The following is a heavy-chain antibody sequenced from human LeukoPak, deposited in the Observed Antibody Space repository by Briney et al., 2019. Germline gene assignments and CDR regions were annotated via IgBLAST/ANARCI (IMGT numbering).Heavy chain of an antibody. Sequence: GGSLRLSCAASGFTFSSYAMHWVRQAPGKGLEWVAVISYDGSNKYYADSVKGRFTISRDNSKNTLYLQMNSLRAEDTAVYYCAREYRGGTSYFDYWGQGTLVTVSS. CDR1: GFTFSSYA. V-gene: IGHV3-30-3*01. CDR2: ISYDGSNK. D-gene: IGHD1-26*01. CDR3: AREYRGGTSYFDY. J-gene: IGHJ4*02.